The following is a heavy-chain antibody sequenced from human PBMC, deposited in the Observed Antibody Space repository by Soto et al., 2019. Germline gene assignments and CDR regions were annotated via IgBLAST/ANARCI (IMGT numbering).Heavy chain of an antibody. CDR1: GGSFSGYY. J-gene: IGHJ6*02. V-gene: IGHV4-34*01. CDR2: INYSGST. CDR3: ARRNYFYALDV. Sequence: LSLTCAVSGGSFSGYYWGWVRQPPGKGLEWVGEINYSGSTNYNPSLKRRVTISVDTSKNQVSLKVTSVTAADTAMYYCARRNYFYALDVWGQGTTVTVSS.